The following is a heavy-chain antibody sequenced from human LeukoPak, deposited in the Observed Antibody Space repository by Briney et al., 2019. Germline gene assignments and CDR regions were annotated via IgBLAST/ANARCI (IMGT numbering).Heavy chain of an antibody. D-gene: IGHD5-18*01. CDR2: IYYSGST. J-gene: IGHJ4*02. Sequence: SETLSLTCTVSGGSISSYYWSWIRQSPGKGLEWIGFIYYSGSTYYNPSLKSRVTISVDTSKNQFSLRLSSVTATDTAEYFCARHQMRYSHGTLFDYWGQGTLVTVSS. CDR3: ARHQMRYSHGTLFDY. CDR1: GGSISSYY. V-gene: IGHV4-59*08.